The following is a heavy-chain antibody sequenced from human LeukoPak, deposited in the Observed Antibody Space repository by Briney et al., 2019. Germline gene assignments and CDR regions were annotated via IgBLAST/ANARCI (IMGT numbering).Heavy chain of an antibody. Sequence: PGGSLRLSCAASGFTFSSYAMHWVRQAPGKGLESVSAISSNGGSIYYANSVKGRFTISRDNSKNTLYLQMGSLRAEDMAVYYCARDSGVAAVDDAFDIWGQGTMVTVSS. CDR3: ARDSGVAAVDDAFDI. J-gene: IGHJ3*02. CDR2: ISSNGGSI. V-gene: IGHV3-64*01. D-gene: IGHD6-13*01. CDR1: GFTFSSYA.